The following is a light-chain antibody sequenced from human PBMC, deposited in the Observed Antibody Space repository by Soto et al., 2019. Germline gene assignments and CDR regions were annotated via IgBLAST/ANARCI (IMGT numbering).Light chain of an antibody. CDR1: QSVTSSF. CDR2: GAS. CDR3: QQYSTSPT. V-gene: IGKV3-20*01. J-gene: IGKJ3*01. Sequence: EIVLTQSPGTLSLSPGERATVSCRASQSVTSSFLAWYQQKPGQAPRLLIYGASSRATGIPDRFSGSGSGTDFTLTISRLEPEDFAVYYCQQYSTSPTFGPGTKVDI.